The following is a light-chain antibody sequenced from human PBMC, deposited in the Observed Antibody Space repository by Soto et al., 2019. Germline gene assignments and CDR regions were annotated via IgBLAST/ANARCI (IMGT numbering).Light chain of an antibody. V-gene: IGLV2-14*03. CDR2: EVT. J-gene: IGLJ2*01. CDR3: SSFTSSSTYVI. CDR1: SSDVGGYKF. Sequence: QSALTQPASVSGSPGQSITISCTGTSSDVGGYKFVSWYQQQPGKAPKLLIYEVTNRPSGVSNRFSGSKSGNTASLTISGHQAADEADYYCSSFTSSSTYVIFGGGTKFTVL.